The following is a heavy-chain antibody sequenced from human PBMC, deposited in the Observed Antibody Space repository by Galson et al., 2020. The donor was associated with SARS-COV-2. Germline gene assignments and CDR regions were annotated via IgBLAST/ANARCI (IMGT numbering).Heavy chain of an antibody. D-gene: IGHD3-10*01. Sequence: LSLTCVASGFKFSSYWMSWVRQAPGQGLESVANIDQDGRTKYFVDSVKGRFAISRDNARNSLYLQMNSLRVEDTAVYYCARSIWPEDFWGQGTTVIVSS. J-gene: IGHJ3*01. CDR3: ARSIWPEDF. V-gene: IGHV3-7*01. CDR2: IDQDGRTK. CDR1: GFKFSSYW.